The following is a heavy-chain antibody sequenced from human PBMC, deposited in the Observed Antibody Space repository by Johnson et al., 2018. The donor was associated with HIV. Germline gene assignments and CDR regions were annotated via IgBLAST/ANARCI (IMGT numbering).Heavy chain of an antibody. CDR1: GFTFSSYG. Sequence: QMLLVESGGGVVQPGGSLRLSCAASGFTFSSYGIHWVRQAPGKGLEWVAFIRYDGSNKYYADSVKGRFTISRDNSKNTLYLQMNSLRAEDTAVYYCAKGDTVVGAKYAFDFWGQGTMVTVSS. CDR2: IRYDGSNK. V-gene: IGHV3-30*02. J-gene: IGHJ3*01. D-gene: IGHD1-26*01. CDR3: AKGDTVVGAKYAFDF.